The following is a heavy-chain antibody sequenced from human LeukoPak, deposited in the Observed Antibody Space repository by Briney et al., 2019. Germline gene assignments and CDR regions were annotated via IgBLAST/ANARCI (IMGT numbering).Heavy chain of an antibody. CDR3: ARQGVTAAENNYFYYYMDF. V-gene: IGHV1-18*01. J-gene: IGHJ6*03. CDR2: ISPNSGNT. CDR1: GYTFTSYG. Sequence: ASVKVSCKASGYTFTSYGITWVRHAPGQGLEWMGWISPNSGNTKSAQKFQGRVTMTTDTSTSTAYMELRSLRSDDTAVYYCARQGVTAAENNYFYYYMDFWGKGTTVTVSS. D-gene: IGHD6-13*01.